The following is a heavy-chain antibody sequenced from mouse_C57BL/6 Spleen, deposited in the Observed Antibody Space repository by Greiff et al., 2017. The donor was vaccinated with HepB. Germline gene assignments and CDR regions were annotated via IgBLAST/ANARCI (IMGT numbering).Heavy chain of an antibody. Sequence: EVQLQQSGPVLVKPGASVKMSCKASGYTFTDYYMNWVKQSHGKSLGWIGVINPFNGGTSYNQKFKGKATLTVDKSSSTAYMALNSLTSEDSAVYYCAREDYYGSSGYFDVWGTGTTVTVSS. V-gene: IGHV1-19*01. J-gene: IGHJ1*03. D-gene: IGHD1-1*01. CDR1: GYTFTDYY. CDR2: INPFNGGT. CDR3: AREDYYGSSGYFDV.